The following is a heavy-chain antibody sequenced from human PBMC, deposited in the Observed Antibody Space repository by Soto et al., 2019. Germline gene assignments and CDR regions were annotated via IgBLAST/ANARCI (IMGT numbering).Heavy chain of an antibody. CDR3: ARGSRRWSTTPSERLNWIDP. D-gene: IGHD1-1*01. J-gene: IGHJ5*02. CDR2: INLSGTT. V-gene: IGHV4-34*01. CDR1: GGSFSDFY. Sequence: SETLSLTCAVYGGSFSDFYWTWIRQSPGKGLEWMGEINLSGTTNYNPSLKSRVTISVDTSKNQFFLKLTSVTAADTAVYYCARGSRRWSTTPSERLNWIDPWGQGTRLT.